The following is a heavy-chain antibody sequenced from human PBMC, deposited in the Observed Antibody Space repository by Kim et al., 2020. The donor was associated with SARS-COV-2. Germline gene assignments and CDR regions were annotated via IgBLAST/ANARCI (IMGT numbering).Heavy chain of an antibody. V-gene: IGHV3-66*01. D-gene: IGHD3-10*01. J-gene: IGHJ6*02. CDR1: GFTVSSNY. Sequence: GGSLRLSCAASGFTVSSNYMSWVRQAPGKGLEWVSVIYSGGSTYYADSVKGRFTISRDNSKNTLYLQMNSLRAEDTAVYYCARDLYYYGSGSYYKDVTYGMDVWGQGTTVTVSS. CDR3: ARDLYYYGSGSYYKDVTYGMDV. CDR2: IYSGGST.